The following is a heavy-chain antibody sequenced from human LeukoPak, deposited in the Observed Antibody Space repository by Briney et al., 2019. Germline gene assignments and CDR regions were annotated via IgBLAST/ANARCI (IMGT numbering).Heavy chain of an antibody. CDR2: IYHSGST. Sequence: PSETLSLTCAVSGGSISSGGYSWSWIRQPPGKGLEWIGYIYHSGSTYYNPSLKSRVTISVDRSKNQFSLKLSSVTAADTAVYYCARGYCSSTSCWFDLWGQGTLVTVSS. CDR1: GGSISSGGYS. CDR3: ARGYCSSTSCWFDL. V-gene: IGHV4-30-2*01. J-gene: IGHJ5*02. D-gene: IGHD2-2*01.